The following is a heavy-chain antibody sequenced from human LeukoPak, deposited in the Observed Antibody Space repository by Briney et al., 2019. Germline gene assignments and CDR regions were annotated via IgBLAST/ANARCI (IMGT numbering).Heavy chain of an antibody. CDR3: ARYGISGSYYNDPPY. D-gene: IGHD3-10*01. J-gene: IGHJ4*02. CDR2: ISSKSSYI. Sequence: NAGGSLRLSCAASGFTFSNYAMNWVRQAPGKGLEWVSCISSKSSYIYYADSVRGRFTISRDNARNSLYLQMNSLRAEDTAVYYCARYGISGSYYNDPPYWGQGTLVTVSS. V-gene: IGHV3-21*04. CDR1: GFTFSNYA.